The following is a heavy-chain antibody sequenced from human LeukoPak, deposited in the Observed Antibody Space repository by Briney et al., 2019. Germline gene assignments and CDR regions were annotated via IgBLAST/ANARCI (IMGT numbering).Heavy chain of an antibody. J-gene: IGHJ6*02. V-gene: IGHV1-18*01. CDR2: ISAYNGNT. Sequence: ASVKVSCKASGYTFTSYGISWVRQAPGQGLEWMGWISAYNGNTNYAQKLQGRVTMTTDTSTSTAYMELRSLRSDDTAVYYCARDRYYDSSGPDSYYYYYGMDVWGQGTTVTVSS. CDR1: GYTFTSYG. D-gene: IGHD3-22*01. CDR3: ARDRYYDSSGPDSYYYYYGMDV.